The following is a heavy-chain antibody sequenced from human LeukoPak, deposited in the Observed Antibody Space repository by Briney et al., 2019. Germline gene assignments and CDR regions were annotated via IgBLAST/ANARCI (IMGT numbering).Heavy chain of an antibody. CDR2: IYYSGST. CDR1: GGSISSSSYY. J-gene: IGHJ4*02. V-gene: IGHV4-39*01. D-gene: IGHD5-18*01. CDR3: ARLDTAMVGY. Sequence: SETLSLTCTVSGGSISSSSYYWGWLRQPPGKGLEWIGSIYYSGSTYYNPSLKSRVTISVDTSKNQFSLKLSSVTAADTAVYYCARLDTAMVGYWGQGTLVTVSS.